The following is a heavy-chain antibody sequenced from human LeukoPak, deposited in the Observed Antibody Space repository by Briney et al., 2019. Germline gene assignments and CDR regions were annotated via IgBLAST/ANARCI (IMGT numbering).Heavy chain of an antibody. CDR2: IYYRGTT. CDR1: GGSVSSGNYY. V-gene: IGHV4-61*01. CDR3: ARGPLGSTVTTRAQYFQQ. Sequence: PSETLSLTCTVSGGSVSSGNYYWSWIRQPPGKGLEWIGFIYYRGTTNYNPSLKSRVTISVDTSKNQFSLKLSSVTAADTAVYYCARGPLGSTVTTRAQYFQQWGQGTLVTVSS. J-gene: IGHJ1*01. D-gene: IGHD4-17*01.